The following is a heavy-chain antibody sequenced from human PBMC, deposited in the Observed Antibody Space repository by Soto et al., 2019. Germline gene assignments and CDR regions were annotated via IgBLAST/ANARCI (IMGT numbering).Heavy chain of an antibody. CDR2: INSDGSST. J-gene: IGHJ3*02. V-gene: IGHV3-74*01. Sequence: GGSLRLSCAASGFTFSSYWMHWVRQAPGKGLVWVSRINSDGSSTSYADSVKGRFTISRDNAKNTLYLQMNSLRAEDTAVYYCARPGLDPSGSYAFDIWGQGTMVTVSS. CDR3: ARPGLDPSGSYAFDI. CDR1: GFTFSSYW. D-gene: IGHD3-10*01.